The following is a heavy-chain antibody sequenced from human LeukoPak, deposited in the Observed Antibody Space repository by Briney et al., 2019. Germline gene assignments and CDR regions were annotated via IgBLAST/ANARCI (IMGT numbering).Heavy chain of an antibody. CDR2: VSYDGGHK. CDR1: GFSLSEYG. J-gene: IGHJ4*02. V-gene: IGHV3-30*03. D-gene: IGHD3-22*01. Sequence: PGGSLRISCVGSGFSLSEYGIHWVRQAPGKRLEWVAVVSYDGGHKYYADSVKGRFTISRDTSSDTVSLQMNSLRVEDTAVYYCARDRINMMVLGHDSGLDFWGQGTLVTVSS. CDR3: ARDRINMMVLGHDSGLDF.